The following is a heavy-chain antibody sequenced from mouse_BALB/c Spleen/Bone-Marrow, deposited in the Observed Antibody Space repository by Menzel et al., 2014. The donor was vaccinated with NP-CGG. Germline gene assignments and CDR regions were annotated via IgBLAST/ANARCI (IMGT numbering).Heavy chain of an antibody. V-gene: IGHV14-3*02. D-gene: IGHD2-14*01. J-gene: IGHJ3*01. Sequence: EVQLVESGAELVKPGASVKLSCTASGFNIKDTYMHWVKQRPEQGLKWIVGIDPANGNTKYDPKFQSKATITADTSSNTAYLQLSSLTSEDTAVYYCAYYRYDEGGFAFWGQGTLVTVSA. CDR1: GFNIKDTY. CDR3: AYYRYDEGGFAF. CDR2: IDPANGNT.